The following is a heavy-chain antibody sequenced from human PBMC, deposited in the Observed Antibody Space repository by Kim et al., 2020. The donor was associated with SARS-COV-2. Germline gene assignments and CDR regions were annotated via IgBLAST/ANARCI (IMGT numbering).Heavy chain of an antibody. V-gene: IGHV4-30-2*01. CDR3: ARGFLEWLGQNWFDP. Sequence: PSLKSRVTISVDRSKNQFSLKLSSVTAADTAVYYCARGFLEWLGQNWFDPWGQGTLVTVSS. J-gene: IGHJ5*02. D-gene: IGHD3-3*01.